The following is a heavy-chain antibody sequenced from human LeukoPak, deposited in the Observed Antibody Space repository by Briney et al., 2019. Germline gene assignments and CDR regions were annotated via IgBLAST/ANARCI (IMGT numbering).Heavy chain of an antibody. V-gene: IGHV1-69*04. CDR1: GGTFSSYA. CDR2: IIPILGIA. J-gene: IGHJ5*02. Sequence: SVKVSCKASGGTFSSYAISWVRQAPGQGLEWMGRIIPILGIANYAQKFQGRVTITADKSTSTAYMELSSLRSEDTAVNYCARMVVTASNWFDPWGQGTLVTVSS. CDR3: ARMVVTASNWFDP. D-gene: IGHD2-21*02.